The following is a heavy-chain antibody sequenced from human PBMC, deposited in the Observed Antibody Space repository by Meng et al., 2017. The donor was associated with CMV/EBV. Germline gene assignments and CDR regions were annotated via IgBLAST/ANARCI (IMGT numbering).Heavy chain of an antibody. CDR1: GFTFDDYA. CDR3: AKEGYSSSWYQAVGFDY. D-gene: IGHD6-13*01. Sequence: SLRLSCAASGFTFDDYAMHWVRQAPGKGLEWVSGISWNSGSIGYADSVKGRFTISRDNAKNSLYLQMNSLRAEDTALYYCAKEGYSSSWYQAVGFDYWGQGTLVTVSS. V-gene: IGHV3-9*01. CDR2: ISWNSGSI. J-gene: IGHJ4*02.